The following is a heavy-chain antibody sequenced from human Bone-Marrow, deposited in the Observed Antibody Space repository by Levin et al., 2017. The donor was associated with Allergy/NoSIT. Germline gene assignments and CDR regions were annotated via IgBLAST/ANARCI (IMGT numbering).Heavy chain of an antibody. CDR1: GFTFSSYA. CDR3: AKDRAQGLGGWFDP. CDR2: ISGSGGST. D-gene: IGHD3-10*01. J-gene: IGHJ5*02. V-gene: IGHV3-23*01. Sequence: GESLKISCAASGFTFSSYAMSWVRQAPGKGLEWVSAISGSGGSTYYADSVKGRFTISRDNSKNTLYLQMNSLRAEDTAVYYCAKDRAQGLGGWFDPWGQGTLVIVSS.